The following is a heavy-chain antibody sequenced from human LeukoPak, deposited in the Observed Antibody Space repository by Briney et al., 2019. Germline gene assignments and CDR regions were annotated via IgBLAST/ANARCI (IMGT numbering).Heavy chain of an antibody. CDR3: AKAPVTSCRGAFCYPFDY. Sequence: GGSLRLSCSASEFTFDDYGMSWVRQAPGKGLEWVSAMSSSDDGRYYAASVRGRFTISRDTSRSTLYLQMNSLRAEDAAVYYCAKAPVTSCRGAFCYPFDYWGQGTLVTVSS. CDR1: EFTFDDYG. V-gene: IGHV3-23*01. D-gene: IGHD2-15*01. J-gene: IGHJ4*02. CDR2: MSSSDDGR.